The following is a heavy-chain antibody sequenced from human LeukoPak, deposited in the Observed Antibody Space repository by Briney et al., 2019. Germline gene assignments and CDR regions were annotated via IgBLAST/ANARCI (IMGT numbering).Heavy chain of an antibody. Sequence: GGSLRLSCAASGFTLSSYRMNWVRQAPGKGLERVSSISSSSSYIYYADSVKGRLTISRDNAKNSLYLQMNSLRAEDTAVYYCARDTYYYDSSGYYEGTGDYWGQGTLVTVSS. J-gene: IGHJ4*02. V-gene: IGHV3-21*01. CDR1: GFTLSSYR. CDR3: ARDTYYYDSSGYYEGTGDY. D-gene: IGHD3-22*01. CDR2: ISSSSSYI.